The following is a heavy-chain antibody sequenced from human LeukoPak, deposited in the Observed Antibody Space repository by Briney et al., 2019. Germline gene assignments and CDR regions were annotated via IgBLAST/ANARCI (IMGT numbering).Heavy chain of an antibody. V-gene: IGHV3-7*01. CDR2: VNQDGSEQ. D-gene: IGHD6-13*01. CDR1: RFTSSSYW. CDR3: ARAAAAGTVDY. Sequence: PGGSLRLSCVVSRFTSSSYWMSWVRQAPGKGLEWVANVNQDGSEQYYVGSVKGRFIISTDNAKNSLYLQMNSLRVEDTAVYYCARAAAAGTVDYWGQGTLVIVSS. J-gene: IGHJ4*02.